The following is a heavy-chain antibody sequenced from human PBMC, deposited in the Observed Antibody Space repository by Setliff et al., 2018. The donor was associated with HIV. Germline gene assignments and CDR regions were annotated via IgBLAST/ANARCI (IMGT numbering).Heavy chain of an antibody. CDR2: ISSSSSYI. Sequence: GGSLRLSCAASGFTFSSYSMNWVRQAPGKGLEWVSSISSSSSYIYYADSVKGRFTISRDNAKNSLYLQMNSLRAEDTAVYYCARESGPGGSWYRRAYHYGMDVWGQGTTVTVSS. CDR1: GFTFSSYS. J-gene: IGHJ6*02. CDR3: ARESGPGGSWYRRAYHYGMDV. D-gene: IGHD6-13*01. V-gene: IGHV3-21*01.